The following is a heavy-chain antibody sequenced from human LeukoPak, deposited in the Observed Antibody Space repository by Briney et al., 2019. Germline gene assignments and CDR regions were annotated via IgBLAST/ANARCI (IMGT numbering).Heavy chain of an antibody. Sequence: PSETLSLTCTVSGGSISGYYWSWIRQPPGKGLEWIGYIYTSGSTNYNPSLKSRVTISVDTSKNQFSLKLSSVTAADTAVYYCARQGAAAGFDYWGQGTLVTVSS. CDR2: IYTSGST. V-gene: IGHV4-4*09. D-gene: IGHD6-13*01. CDR1: GGSISGYY. CDR3: ARQGAAAGFDY. J-gene: IGHJ4*02.